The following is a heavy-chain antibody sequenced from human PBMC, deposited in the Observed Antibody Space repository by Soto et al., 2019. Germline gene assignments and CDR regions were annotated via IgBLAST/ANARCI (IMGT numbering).Heavy chain of an antibody. D-gene: IGHD1-26*01. Sequence: HVHLQESGPGLVKPSQTLSLTCTVSGVSVNGGDYYWSWSRQPPGKGLEWLGHIYYRGSTYYNPSLKSRVVISLDTSKNQFSLQLSSVTAADTAVYFCARHEGGYPFDFWGQGTLVTVSP. CDR3: ARHEGGYPFDF. V-gene: IGHV4-30-4*01. CDR2: IYYRGST. J-gene: IGHJ4*02. CDR1: GVSVNGGDYY.